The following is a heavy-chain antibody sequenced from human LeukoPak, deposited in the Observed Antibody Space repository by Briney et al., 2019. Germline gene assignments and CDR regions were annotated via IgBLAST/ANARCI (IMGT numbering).Heavy chain of an antibody. V-gene: IGHV3-21*01. CDR1: GFTFSSYS. CDR3: ARDRKGTTVTTSLDY. Sequence: GGSLRLSCAASGFTFSSYSMNWVRQAPGKGLEWVSSISSSSSYIYYADSVKGRFTISRDNAKNSLYLQMNSLRAEDTAVYYCARDRKGTTVTTSLDYWGQGTLVTVSS. CDR2: ISSSSSYI. D-gene: IGHD4-17*01. J-gene: IGHJ4*02.